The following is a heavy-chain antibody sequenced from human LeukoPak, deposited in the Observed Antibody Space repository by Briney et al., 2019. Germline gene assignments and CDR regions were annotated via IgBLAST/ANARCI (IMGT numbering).Heavy chain of an antibody. CDR3: ARDHGRKWELPFDY. J-gene: IGHJ4*02. CDR1: GFTFSSYA. D-gene: IGHD1-26*01. CDR2: ISYDGSNK. V-gene: IGHV3-30-3*01. Sequence: GGSLRLSCAASGFTFSSYAMHWVRQAPGKGLEWVAVISYDGSNKYYADSVKGRFTISRDNSKNTLYLQMNSLRAEDTAVYYCARDHGRKWELPFDYWGQGTLVTVPS.